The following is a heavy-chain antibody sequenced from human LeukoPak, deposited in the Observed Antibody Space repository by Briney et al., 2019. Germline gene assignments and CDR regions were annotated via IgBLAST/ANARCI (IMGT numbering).Heavy chain of an antibody. CDR3: AKEYSGYDFDY. Sequence: GGSLRLSCAASGFTLRSYDMSWVRQAPGKGLEWVAATSGSGVNSYYADSVRGRFTISRDNSQNTLYLQMDSLRAEDTALYYRAKEYSGYDFDYWGQGTLVTVSS. CDR1: GFTLRSYD. CDR2: TSGSGVNS. J-gene: IGHJ4*02. V-gene: IGHV3-23*01. D-gene: IGHD5-12*01.